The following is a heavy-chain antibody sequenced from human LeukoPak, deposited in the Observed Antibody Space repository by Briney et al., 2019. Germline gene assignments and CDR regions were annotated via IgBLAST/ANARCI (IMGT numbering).Heavy chain of an antibody. CDR3: ARDIGYHTFDY. J-gene: IGHJ4*02. D-gene: IGHD5-12*01. V-gene: IGHV3-7*05. CDR1: VFTYSNFW. Sequence: PGGSLRLSCAASVFTYSNFWMAWVRQAPGKGLEWVAHIKEDGSDKKYVDSVKGRFTISRDNPKNSLYLQMNSLRAEDTAVYYCARDIGYHTFDYWGQGGLVTVSS. CDR2: IKEDGSDK.